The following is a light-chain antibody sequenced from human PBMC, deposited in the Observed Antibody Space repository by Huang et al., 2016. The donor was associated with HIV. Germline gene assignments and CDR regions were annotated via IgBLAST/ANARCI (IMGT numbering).Light chain of an antibody. CDR2: KVS. J-gene: IGKJ2*01. Sequence: DVVITQSPLSLPVTLGQPASISCRSSQSLVHSDGNTYLNWFKQRPGQSPRRLIYKVSNQDSGVPDRFSGSGSGTDLTLKSSRVEAEDVGVYYCTQGTHWPLFGQGTKLEIK. CDR3: TQGTHWPL. CDR1: QSLVHSDGNTY. V-gene: IGKV2-30*02.